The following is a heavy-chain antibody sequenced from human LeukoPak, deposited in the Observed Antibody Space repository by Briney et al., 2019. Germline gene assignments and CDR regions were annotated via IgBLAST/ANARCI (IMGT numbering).Heavy chain of an antibody. CDR3: ARAPYSSGWYDY. CDR1: GFTFSSYA. Sequence: GGSLRLSCAASGFTFSSYAMNWVRQAPGKGLEWVSAVSGSGSSTYYADNVKGRFTISRDNAKNSLYLQMNSLRAEDTAVYYCARAPYSSGWYDYWGQGTLVTVSS. CDR2: VSGSGSST. J-gene: IGHJ4*02. D-gene: IGHD6-19*01. V-gene: IGHV3-23*01.